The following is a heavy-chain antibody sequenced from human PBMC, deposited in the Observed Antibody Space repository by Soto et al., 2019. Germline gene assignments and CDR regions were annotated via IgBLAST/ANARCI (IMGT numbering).Heavy chain of an antibody. Sequence: GGSLRLSCAPSGFTFSSYAMSWVRQAPGKGLQWVSAISGSGDSTYYADSVKGRFTISRDNSKNTLYLQMNSLRVEDTAIYYCAKEGAVVGTGYFDYWGQGTLVTGSS. D-gene: IGHD2-2*01. V-gene: IGHV3-23*01. J-gene: IGHJ4*02. CDR1: GFTFSSYA. CDR2: ISGSGDST. CDR3: AKEGAVVGTGYFDY.